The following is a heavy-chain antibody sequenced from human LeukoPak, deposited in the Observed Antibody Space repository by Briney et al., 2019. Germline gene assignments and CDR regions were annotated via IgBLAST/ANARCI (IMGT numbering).Heavy chain of an antibody. Sequence: GGSLRLSCAASGFTFSNAWMSWVRQAPGKGLEWVGRIKSKTDGGTTDYAAPVKGRFTISRDDSKNTLYLQMNSLKTEDTAVYYCTTGVWDSSGYYEIVDAFDIWGQGTMVTVSS. CDR2: IKSKTDGGTT. D-gene: IGHD3-22*01. CDR1: GFTFSNAW. CDR3: TTGVWDSSGYYEIVDAFDI. J-gene: IGHJ3*02. V-gene: IGHV3-15*01.